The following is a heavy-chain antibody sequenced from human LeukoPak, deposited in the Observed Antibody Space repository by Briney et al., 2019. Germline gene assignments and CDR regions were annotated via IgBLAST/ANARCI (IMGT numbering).Heavy chain of an antibody. CDR1: GGTFGSYA. Sequence: SVKVSCKAPGGTFGSYAISWVRQAPGQGLEWMGGIIPIFGTANYAQKFQGRVTITADESTSTAYMELSSLRSEDTAVYYCARDSNTAMVTYFDYWGQGTLVTVSS. J-gene: IGHJ4*02. D-gene: IGHD5-18*01. V-gene: IGHV1-69*13. CDR3: ARDSNTAMVTYFDY. CDR2: IIPIFGTA.